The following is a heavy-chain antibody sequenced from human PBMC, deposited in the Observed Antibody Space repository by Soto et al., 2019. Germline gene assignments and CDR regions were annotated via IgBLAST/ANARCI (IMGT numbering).Heavy chain of an antibody. CDR1: GGSISSYY. D-gene: IGHD3-9*01. V-gene: IGHV4-59*01. CDR2: IYYSGST. J-gene: IGHJ4*02. Sequence: PSETLSLTCTVSGGSISSYYWSWIRQPPGKGLEWIGYIYYSGSTNYNPPLKSRVTISVDTSKNQFSLKLSSVTAADTAVYYCARFDLDFNFDYWGQGTLVTVSS. CDR3: ARFDLDFNFDY.